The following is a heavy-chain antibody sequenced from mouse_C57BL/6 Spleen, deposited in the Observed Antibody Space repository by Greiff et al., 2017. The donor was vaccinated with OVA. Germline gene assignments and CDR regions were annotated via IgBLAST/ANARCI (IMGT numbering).Heavy chain of an antibody. V-gene: IGHV1-26*01. CDR2: INPNNGGT. J-gene: IGHJ1*03. D-gene: IGHD1-1*01. Sequence: VQLQQSGPELVKPGASVKISCKASGYTFTDYYMNWVKQSHGKSLEWIGDINPNNGGTSYNQKFKGKATLTVDKSSSTAYMELRSLTSEDSAVYYCARIATVVGLKSYWYFDVWGTGTTVTVSS. CDR3: ARIATVVGLKSYWYFDV. CDR1: GYTFTDYY.